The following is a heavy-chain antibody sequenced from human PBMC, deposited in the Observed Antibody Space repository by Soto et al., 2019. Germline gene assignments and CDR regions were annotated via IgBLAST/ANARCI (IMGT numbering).Heavy chain of an antibody. D-gene: IGHD3-10*01. J-gene: IGHJ4*02. CDR1: GGSFSGYY. Sequence: SETLSLTCAVYGGSFSGYYWSWIRQPPGKGLEWIGEINHSGSTNYNPSLKSRVTISVDTSKNQFSLKLSSVTAADTAVYYCARSITMARGPPGYWGQGTVVTVSS. CDR3: ARSITMARGPPGY. CDR2: INHSGST. V-gene: IGHV4-34*01.